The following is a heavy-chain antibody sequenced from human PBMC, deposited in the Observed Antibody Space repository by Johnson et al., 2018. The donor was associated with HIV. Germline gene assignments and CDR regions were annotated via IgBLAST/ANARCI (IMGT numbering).Heavy chain of an antibody. V-gene: IGHV3-64*01. Sequence: VQLVESGGGLVQPGGSLRLSCAASGFTFSSYAMHWVRQAPGKGLEYVSAIRSNGGRTYYANSVKGRFTISRDNAKNSLYLQMNSLRAGDTAVYYCARGYYYGSGSYYNSGAFDIWGQGTMVTVSS. CDR2: IRSNGGRT. CDR1: GFTFSSYA. D-gene: IGHD3-10*01. CDR3: ARGYYYGSGSYYNSGAFDI. J-gene: IGHJ3*02.